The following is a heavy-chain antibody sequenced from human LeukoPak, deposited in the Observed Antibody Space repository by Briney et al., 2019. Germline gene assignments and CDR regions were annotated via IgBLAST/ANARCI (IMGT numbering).Heavy chain of an antibody. CDR2: ISSSSTYI. D-gene: IGHD2/OR15-2a*01. V-gene: IGHV3-21*01. CDR3: ARDVIRDWYFDL. Sequence: GGSLRLSCAASGFTFNSYTMNWVRQAPGKGLEWVSSISSSSTYIYYADSVKGRFTIPRDNAKNSLHLQMNSLRAEDTAVYYCARDVIRDWYFDLWGRGTLVTVSS. CDR1: GFTFNSYT. J-gene: IGHJ2*01.